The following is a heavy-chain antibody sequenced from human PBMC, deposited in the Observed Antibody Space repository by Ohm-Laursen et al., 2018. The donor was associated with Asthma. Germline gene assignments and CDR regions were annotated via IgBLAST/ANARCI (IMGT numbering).Heavy chain of an antibody. J-gene: IGHJ6*02. CDR1: GFTFSTYG. CDR2: ISYDGSSK. D-gene: IGHD4-11*01. Sequence: SLRLSCSASGFTFSTYGMHWVRQAPGKGLEWVAIISYDGSSKYFTDSVKGRFTISRDNSKNTLYLQMNSLRAEDTAVYYCARATVTMFYGMDVWGQGTTVTVSS. V-gene: IGHV3-30*03. CDR3: ARATVTMFYGMDV.